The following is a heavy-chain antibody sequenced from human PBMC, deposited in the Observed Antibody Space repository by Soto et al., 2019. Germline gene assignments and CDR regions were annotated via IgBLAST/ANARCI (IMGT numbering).Heavy chain of an antibody. CDR3: ARHRGNLYDSSGYYWDV. D-gene: IGHD3-22*01. J-gene: IGHJ6*02. CDR2: IDPSDSYT. V-gene: IGHV5-10-1*01. Sequence: PGESLKISCQGSGYIFSSYWISWGLQVPGEGLEWMGKIDPSDSYTNYSPSFQGHVTISTDKSISTAYLQWSSLKASDTAMYYCARHRGNLYDSSGYYWDVWGQGTTVTVSS. CDR1: GYIFSSYW.